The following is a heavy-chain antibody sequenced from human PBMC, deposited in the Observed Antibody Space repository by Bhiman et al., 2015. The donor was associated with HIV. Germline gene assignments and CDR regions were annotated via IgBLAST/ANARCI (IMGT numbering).Heavy chain of an antibody. D-gene: IGHD7-27*01. CDR2: ISYDGRNK. CDR3: GRDKANWGGMDV. Sequence: QVQLVESGGGVVQPGRSLRLSCAASGFTFSTYAMHWVRQAPGKGLEWVAVISYDGRNKYYADSVKGRFTISRDNSKNTLYLQMNSLRAEDTAVYYCGRDKANWGGMDVWGQGP. J-gene: IGHJ6*02. V-gene: IGHV3-30*04. CDR1: GFTFSTYA.